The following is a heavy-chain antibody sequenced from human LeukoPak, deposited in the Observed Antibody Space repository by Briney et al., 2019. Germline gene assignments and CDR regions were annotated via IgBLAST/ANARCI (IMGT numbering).Heavy chain of an antibody. J-gene: IGHJ4*02. CDR2: ISSSSSYI. Sequence: GGSLRLSCAASGFTFSSYSMNWVRQAPGKGLEWVSSISSSSSYIYYADSVKGRFTISRDNAKNSLYLQMNSLRAEDTAVYYCARDYRGDTAMVIGYWGQGTLVTVSS. D-gene: IGHD5-18*01. V-gene: IGHV3-21*01. CDR1: GFTFSSYS. CDR3: ARDYRGDTAMVIGY.